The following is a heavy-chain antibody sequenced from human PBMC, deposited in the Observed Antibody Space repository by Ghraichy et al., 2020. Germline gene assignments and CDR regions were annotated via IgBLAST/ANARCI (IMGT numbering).Heavy chain of an antibody. J-gene: IGHJ2*01. CDR2: IFYNGSP. Sequence: SETLSLTCTVTGVSINSTTFFWGWIRQPPGRGLEWIGNIFYNGSPYFNPSLKGRVSSSVDTSKNQLSLDLTSVTAADTAMYFCARGAPNWYFDLWGRGTLVTVSS. CDR1: GVSINSTTFF. D-gene: IGHD3-16*01. V-gene: IGHV4-39*07. CDR3: ARGAPNWYFDL.